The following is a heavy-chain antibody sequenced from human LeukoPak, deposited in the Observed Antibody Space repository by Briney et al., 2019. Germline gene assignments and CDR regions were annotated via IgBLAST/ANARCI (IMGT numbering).Heavy chain of an antibody. Sequence: SETLSLTCNVSGDSIRGFYWGWIRQPPGKGLEWIGRIYTSGSTNYNPSLKSRVTMSVDTSKNQFSLKLSSVTAADTAVYYCARAFDYGSGSYQYFDYWGQGTLVTVSS. V-gene: IGHV4-4*07. D-gene: IGHD3-10*01. CDR2: IYTSGST. CDR3: ARAFDYGSGSYQYFDY. CDR1: GDSIRGFY. J-gene: IGHJ4*02.